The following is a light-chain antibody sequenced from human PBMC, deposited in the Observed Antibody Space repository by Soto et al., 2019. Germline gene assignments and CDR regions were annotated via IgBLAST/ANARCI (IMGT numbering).Light chain of an antibody. Sequence: QSALTQPASVSGSPGQSITISCTGASSDISNYNHVSWYQQHPNTAPKLMIYEVSNRPSGISHRFSGSKSGNTASLTISGLQAEDEAHYYCSSYTSGSTLVFGTGTKVTVL. CDR1: SSDISNYNH. J-gene: IGLJ1*01. CDR2: EVS. CDR3: SSYTSGSTLV. V-gene: IGLV2-14*01.